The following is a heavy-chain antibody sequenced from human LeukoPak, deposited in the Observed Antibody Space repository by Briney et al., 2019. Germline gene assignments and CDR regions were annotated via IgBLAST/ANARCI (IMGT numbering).Heavy chain of an antibody. CDR3: AKSGYSSSWYISRIWSYYYYMDV. CDR2: ISYDGSNK. CDR1: GFTLSSYS. D-gene: IGHD6-13*01. Sequence: PGGSLRLSCAASGFTLSSYSMNWVRQAPGKGLEWVAVISYDGSNKYYADSVKGRFTISRDNSKNTLYLQMNSLRAEDTAVYYCAKSGYSSSWYISRIWSYYYYMDVWGKGTTVTVSS. J-gene: IGHJ6*03. V-gene: IGHV3-30*18.